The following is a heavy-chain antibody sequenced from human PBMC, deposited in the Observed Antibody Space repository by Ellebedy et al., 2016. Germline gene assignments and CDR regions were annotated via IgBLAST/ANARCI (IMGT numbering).Heavy chain of an antibody. CDR2: ISGDGHTT. D-gene: IGHD4-11*01. CDR3: AAHDYSNYIKWFDP. CDR1: GFIFSTYA. Sequence: GGSLRLSCATSGFIFSTYAMAWVRQAPGKGLEWVSSISGDGHTTSYGDSVKGRFTISRDNSKNTLYLQMNSLRADDTAVYYCAAHDYSNYIKWFDPWGQGTLVTVSS. V-gene: IGHV3-23*01. J-gene: IGHJ5*02.